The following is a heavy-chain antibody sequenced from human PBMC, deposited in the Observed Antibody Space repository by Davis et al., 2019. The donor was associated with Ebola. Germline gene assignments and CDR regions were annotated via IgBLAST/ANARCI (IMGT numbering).Heavy chain of an antibody. Sequence: LSLTCAASGFTFSTYWMHWVRQAPGKGLAWVSRITGDGSSTDYADSVKGRFIISRDNAKNTLYLQMNSLRPEDTAVYYCARGIAVDQPWYWGQGTLVTVSS. D-gene: IGHD2-21*01. V-gene: IGHV3-74*01. CDR2: ITGDGSST. CDR3: ARGIAVDQPWY. CDR1: GFTFSTYW. J-gene: IGHJ4*02.